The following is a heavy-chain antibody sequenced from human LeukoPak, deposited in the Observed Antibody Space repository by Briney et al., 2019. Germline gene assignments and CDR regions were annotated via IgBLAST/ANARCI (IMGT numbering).Heavy chain of an antibody. D-gene: IGHD6-6*01. CDR3: ARDNLAAPGDY. V-gene: IGHV3-7*01. CDR2: INPDGSEK. Sequence: GGSLRLSCAASGFSFSSNWMTWVRQAPGKGLEWVGNINPDGSEKFYVDSVKGRFTISRDNAKNSLYLQMNSLRAEDTAVYYCARDNLAAPGDYWGQGTLVTVSS. CDR1: GFSFSSNW. J-gene: IGHJ4*02.